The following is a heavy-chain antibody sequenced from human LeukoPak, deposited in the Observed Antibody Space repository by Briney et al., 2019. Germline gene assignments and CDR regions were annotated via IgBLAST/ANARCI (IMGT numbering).Heavy chain of an antibody. V-gene: IGHV3-23*01. CDR3: AKAYYGSGGNYDAFDI. D-gene: IGHD3-10*01. Sequence: PGGSLRLSCAASGFTFSSYGMSWVRQAPGKGLEWVSAISGSGGSTYYADSVKGRFTISRDNSKNTLYLQMNSLRAEDTAVYYCAKAYYGSGGNYDAFDIWGQGTMVTVSS. J-gene: IGHJ3*02. CDR1: GFTFSSYG. CDR2: ISGSGGST.